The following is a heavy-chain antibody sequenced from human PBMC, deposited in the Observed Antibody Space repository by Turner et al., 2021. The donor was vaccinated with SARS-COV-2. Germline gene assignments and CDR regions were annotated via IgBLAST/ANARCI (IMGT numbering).Heavy chain of an antibody. D-gene: IGHD2-2*01. CDR1: GFTVSSNY. Sequence: EVQLVVTGGGLIQPGGSLRLSCAASGFTVSSNYMSWVRQAQGKGMEWVSVISSGGRTYYADSVKGRFTISRDNSKNTLYLQMNSLRAEDTAVYYCARGGEYQLLHYYGMDVWGQGTTVTVSS. CDR2: ISSGGRT. V-gene: IGHV3-53*02. CDR3: ARGGEYQLLHYYGMDV. J-gene: IGHJ6*02.